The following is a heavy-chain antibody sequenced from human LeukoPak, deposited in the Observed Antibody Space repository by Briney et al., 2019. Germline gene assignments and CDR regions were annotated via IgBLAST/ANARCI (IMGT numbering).Heavy chain of an antibody. CDR3: AKISVTLTRDY. CDR1: GFTFSNYW. J-gene: IGHJ4*02. V-gene: IGHV3-74*01. D-gene: IGHD6-19*01. Sequence: GGSLRLSCAASGFTFSNYWMHWVRQVPGKGLVWVSRINSVGSSTSYAESVEGRFTISRDNAMHTLYLQMNSLRTEDTAVYYCAKISVTLTRDYWGQGTLVTVSS. CDR2: INSVGSST.